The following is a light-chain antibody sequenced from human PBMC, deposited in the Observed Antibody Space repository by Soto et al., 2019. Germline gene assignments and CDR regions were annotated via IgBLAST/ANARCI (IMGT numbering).Light chain of an antibody. CDR3: TSYTSSSTQV. CDR2: EVT. V-gene: IGLV2-14*01. J-gene: IGLJ1*01. Sequence: QSVLTQPASVSGSPGQSITISCTGTSSDVGGHDYVSWYQQHPGTAPRLIIFEVTNRPSGVSNRFSGSKSGNTASLTISGLQAEDEADYYCTSYTSSSTQVFXTGTKVTVL. CDR1: SSDVGGHDY.